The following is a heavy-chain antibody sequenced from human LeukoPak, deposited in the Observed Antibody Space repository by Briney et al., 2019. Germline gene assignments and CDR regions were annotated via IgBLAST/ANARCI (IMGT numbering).Heavy chain of an antibody. CDR3: ARDPLYSRSSVGPMDV. CDR1: GYTFTSYY. V-gene: IGHV1-46*01. CDR2: INPSGGST. Sequence: ASVKVSCKASGYTFTSYYMHWVRQAPGQGLEWMGIINPSGGSTSYAQKFQGRVTMTRDTSTSTVYMELSSLRSDETAVYYCARDPLYSRSSVGPMDVWGQGNTVTVSS. J-gene: IGHJ6*02. D-gene: IGHD6-13*01.